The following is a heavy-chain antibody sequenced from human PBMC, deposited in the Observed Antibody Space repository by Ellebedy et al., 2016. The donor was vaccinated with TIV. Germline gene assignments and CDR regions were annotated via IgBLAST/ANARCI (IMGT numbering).Heavy chain of an antibody. Sequence: SETLSLTCTVSGGSISSGDYYWSWIRQPPGKGLECIGYIYYSGSTNYNPSLKSRVTISVDTSKNQFSLKLSSVTAADTAVYYCARASFLPEGYCSGGSCYHYNYYYYGMDVWGQGTTVTVSS. J-gene: IGHJ6*02. V-gene: IGHV4-61*08. D-gene: IGHD2-15*01. CDR3: ARASFLPEGYCSGGSCYHYNYYYYGMDV. CDR2: IYYSGST. CDR1: GGSISSGDYY.